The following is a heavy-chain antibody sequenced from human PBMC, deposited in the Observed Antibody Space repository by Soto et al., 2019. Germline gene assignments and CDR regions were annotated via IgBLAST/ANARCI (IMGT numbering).Heavy chain of an antibody. CDR1: GGSISSSSYY. Sequence: SETLSLTCTVSGGSISSSSYYWGWIRQPPGKGLEWIGSIYYSGSTYYNPSLKSRVTISVDTSKNQFSLKLSSVTAADTAVYYCARHRPRYYYGSGPPGWFDPWGQGTLVTVSS. CDR3: ARHRPRYYYGSGPPGWFDP. CDR2: IYYSGST. J-gene: IGHJ5*02. D-gene: IGHD3-10*01. V-gene: IGHV4-39*01.